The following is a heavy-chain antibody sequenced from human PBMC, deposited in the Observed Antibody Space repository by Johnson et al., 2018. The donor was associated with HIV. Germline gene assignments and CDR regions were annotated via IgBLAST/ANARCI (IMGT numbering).Heavy chain of an antibody. CDR1: GFTFSSYG. J-gene: IGHJ3*02. V-gene: IGHV3-30*19. Sequence: QVQLVESGGGVVQPGGSLRLSCAASGFTFSSYGMHWVRQAPGKGLEWVAVISYDGSYKYYADSVKGRFTISRDNSKNTLYLQMNSLRAEDTAVYYCASWPHGSGSYQIDIWGQGTMVTVSS. CDR3: ASWPHGSGSYQIDI. D-gene: IGHD3-10*01. CDR2: ISYDGSYK.